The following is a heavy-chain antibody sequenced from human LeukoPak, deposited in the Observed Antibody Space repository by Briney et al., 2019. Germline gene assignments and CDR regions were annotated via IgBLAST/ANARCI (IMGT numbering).Heavy chain of an antibody. V-gene: IGHV3-15*01. Sequence: GGSLRLSCAASGFTFSHAWMSWVRQAPGKGLEWVGRIKNKPDGGTTDYAAPVQGRFTISRDDSKNTLYLQMNSLKTEDTAVYYCTTDGARYFDWLLGVDYWGQGTLVTVSS. CDR3: TTDGARYFDWLLGVDY. D-gene: IGHD3-9*01. CDR2: IKNKPDGGTT. CDR1: GFTFSHAW. J-gene: IGHJ4*02.